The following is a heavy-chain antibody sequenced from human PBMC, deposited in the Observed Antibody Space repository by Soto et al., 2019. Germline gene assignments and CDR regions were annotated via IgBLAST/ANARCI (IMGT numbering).Heavy chain of an antibody. V-gene: IGHV3-15*01. J-gene: IGHJ4*02. CDR3: TTDRFYRVAYFDY. Sequence: GGSLRLSCAASGFTFSNAWMSWVRQAPGKGLEWVGRIKSKTDGGTTDYAAPVKGRFTISRDDSKNTLYLQMNSLKTEDTAAYYCTTDRFYRVAYFDYWGQGTLVTVSS. CDR1: GFTFSNAW. CDR2: IKSKTDGGTT. D-gene: IGHD3-10*01.